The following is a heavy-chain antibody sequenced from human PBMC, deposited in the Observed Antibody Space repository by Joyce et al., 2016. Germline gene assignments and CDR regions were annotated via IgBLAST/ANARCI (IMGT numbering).Heavy chain of an antibody. J-gene: IGHJ4*02. D-gene: IGHD5-24*01. CDR2: MSYDGADI. CDR3: ARSGGYNGPYFFDY. Sequence: QVRLVESGGGVVQLGRSLRLSCTASGFTFSKYGMHWVRQAPGKGPEWVALMSYDGADIYYADSVKGRFIISRDNSKNTLYLQMNSLRAEDTAHYYCARSGGYNGPYFFDYWGLGTLVAVSS. CDR1: GFTFSKYG. V-gene: IGHV3-30*03.